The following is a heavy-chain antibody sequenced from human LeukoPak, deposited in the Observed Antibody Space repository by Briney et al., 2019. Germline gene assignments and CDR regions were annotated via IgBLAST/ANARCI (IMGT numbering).Heavy chain of an antibody. J-gene: IGHJ4*02. V-gene: IGHV3-23*05. Sequence: AGGSLRLSCEASGFTFSAYAMTWVRQATGKGLEWVSSNGSDNKPHYSESVKGRSAISRDNSKSMLFLQLNSLRAEDTAVYYCAREWIAAAVHFDYWGQGTLVTVSS. D-gene: IGHD6-13*01. CDR3: AREWIAAAVHFDY. CDR2: NGSDNKP. CDR1: GFTFSAYA.